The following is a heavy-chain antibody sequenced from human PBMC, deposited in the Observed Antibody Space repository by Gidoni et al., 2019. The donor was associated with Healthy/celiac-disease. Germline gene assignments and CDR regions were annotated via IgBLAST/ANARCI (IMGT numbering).Heavy chain of an antibody. CDR2: ISGSGGST. V-gene: IGHV3-23*01. Sequence: EVQLLESGGGLVQPGGSLRLSCAASGFNFSSYAMSWVRQAPGKGLEWVSAISGSGGSTYYADAVKGRFTISRDNSKNTLYLQMNSLRAEDTAVYYCARSIPSGYEYYFDYWGQGTLVTVSS. CDR1: GFNFSSYA. D-gene: IGHD3-22*01. CDR3: ARSIPSGYEYYFDY. J-gene: IGHJ4*02.